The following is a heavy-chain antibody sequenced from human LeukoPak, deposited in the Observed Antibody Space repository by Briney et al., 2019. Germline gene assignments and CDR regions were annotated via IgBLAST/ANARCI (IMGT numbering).Heavy chain of an antibody. CDR1: GFTFRNYV. Sequence: GGSLRLSCAASGFTFRNYVIHWVRQAPGKGLEWVAVTSSDLNVKLYADSVKGRFTISRDNSRSTLYLQMNSLRPEDTAIHYCAREGYYGSGSPPSLYFGYWGQGTLVTVSS. CDR2: TSSDLNVK. J-gene: IGHJ4*02. CDR3: AREGYYGSGSPPSLYFGY. V-gene: IGHV3-30-3*01. D-gene: IGHD3-10*01.